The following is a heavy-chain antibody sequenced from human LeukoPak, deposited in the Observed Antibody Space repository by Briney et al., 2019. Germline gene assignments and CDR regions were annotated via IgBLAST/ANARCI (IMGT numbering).Heavy chain of an antibody. CDR2: IWFDGSGE. Sequence: GGSLRLSCAASGFTFSSYGVHWARQAPGKGLEWVAVIWFDGSGESYADSVKGRFTISRDNSKNTLYLQMNSLRDEDTAVYYCARDGLEVAGLDVWGQGTTVIVSS. D-gene: IGHD3-3*01. J-gene: IGHJ6*02. CDR1: GFTFSSYG. V-gene: IGHV3-33*01. CDR3: ARDGLEVAGLDV.